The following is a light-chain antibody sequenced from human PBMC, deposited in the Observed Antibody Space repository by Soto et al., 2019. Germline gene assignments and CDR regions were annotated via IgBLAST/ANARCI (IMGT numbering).Light chain of an antibody. Sequence: EIVLTQSPGTLSLSPGERATLSCRASQTITNNYLAWYQQKPGQAPRLLMSDASSRATGIPYRFSGSGSGTDFPLTISRLEPEDFAVYYCQQYGSSLPYTFGQGTKLEIK. V-gene: IGKV3-20*01. J-gene: IGKJ2*01. CDR2: DAS. CDR3: QQYGSSLPYT. CDR1: QTITNNY.